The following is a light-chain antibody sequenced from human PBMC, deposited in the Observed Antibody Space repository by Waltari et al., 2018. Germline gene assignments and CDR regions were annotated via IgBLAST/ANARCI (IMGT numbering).Light chain of an antibody. CDR2: EVT. CDR1: SSDVGNYNL. CDR3: CSYVGLGTYV. J-gene: IGLJ1*01. Sequence: QSGLAQPASASGSPGQSITITCTGTSSDVGNYNLVSWYQQRPGKAPRLLIYEVTKRGPGTSDRSSASKSGNTASLSISGLQAQEDEADYYCCSYVGLGTYVFGTGTKVTV. V-gene: IGLV2-23*02.